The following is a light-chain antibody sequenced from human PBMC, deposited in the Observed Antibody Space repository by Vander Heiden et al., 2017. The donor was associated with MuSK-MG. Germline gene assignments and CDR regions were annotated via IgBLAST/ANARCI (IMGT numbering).Light chain of an antibody. CDR2: AAS. CDR1: KSISSY. CDR3: QQSDSTPLT. V-gene: IGKV1-39*01. Sequence: DIHMTQSPSSLSASVGDRVTITCRASKSISSYLNWYQQKPGKAPKLLIYAASSLQSGVPSRFSGSGSGTDFTLSIIRLQPEDFATYYCQQSDSTPLTFGGGTKVEIK. J-gene: IGKJ4*01.